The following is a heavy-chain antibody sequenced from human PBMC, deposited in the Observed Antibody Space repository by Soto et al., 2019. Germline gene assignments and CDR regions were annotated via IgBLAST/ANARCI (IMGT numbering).Heavy chain of an antibody. Sequence: QVQLVESGGGVVQPGRSLRLSCAASGFTFSRYDMHWVRQAPGKGLEWVAVISYDGSNKYYADSVKGRFTISRDNSKNTLYLQMNSLRAEDTAVYYCAKGLTIFGVVIINYGMDVWGQGTTVTVSS. CDR1: GFTFSRYD. CDR3: AKGLTIFGVVIINYGMDV. J-gene: IGHJ6*02. V-gene: IGHV3-30*18. D-gene: IGHD3-3*01. CDR2: ISYDGSNK.